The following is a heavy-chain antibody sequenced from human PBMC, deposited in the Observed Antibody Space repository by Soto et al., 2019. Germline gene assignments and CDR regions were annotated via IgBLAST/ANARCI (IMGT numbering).Heavy chain of an antibody. Sequence: VQLVESGGGLIQPGGSLRLSCAASGFTVSSNYMSWVRQAPGKGLEWVSVIYSGGSTYYADSVKGRFTISRDNSKNPLYLQMNSLRDEDTAVYYCARERIVVVPAAIYDPHDAFDLWGQGTMVTGSS. J-gene: IGHJ3*01. CDR1: GFTVSSNY. CDR2: IYSGGST. V-gene: IGHV3-53*01. CDR3: ARERIVVVPAAIYDPHDAFDL. D-gene: IGHD2-2*01.